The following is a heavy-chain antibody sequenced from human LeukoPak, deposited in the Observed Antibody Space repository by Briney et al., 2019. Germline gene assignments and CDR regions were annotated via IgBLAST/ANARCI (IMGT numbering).Heavy chain of an antibody. CDR2: IIPIFGTA. J-gene: IGHJ4*02. CDR1: GGTFSSYA. V-gene: IGHV1-69*13. CDR3: ARGSTYYYDSSGYYGY. D-gene: IGHD3-22*01. Sequence: SVKVSCKASGGTFSSYAISWVRQAPGQGLEWMGGIIPIFGTANYAQKFQGRVTITADESTSTAYMELSSLRSEDTAVYYCARGSTYYYDSSGYYGYWGQGTLVTVSS.